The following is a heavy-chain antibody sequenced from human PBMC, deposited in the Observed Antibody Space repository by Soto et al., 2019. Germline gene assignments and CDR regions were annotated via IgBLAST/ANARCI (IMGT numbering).Heavy chain of an antibody. D-gene: IGHD5-18*01. CDR2: IYYSGST. V-gene: IGHV4-61*01. J-gene: IGHJ5*02. Sequence: SETLSLTCTVSGGSVSSGTYYWSWIRQPPGKGLEWIGYIYYSGSTNYNPSLKSRVTISIDTSKNQFSLKLTSVTAADTAVYYCARRATAGYNWFDPWGQGTPVTVSS. CDR3: ARRATAGYNWFDP. CDR1: GGSVSSGTYY.